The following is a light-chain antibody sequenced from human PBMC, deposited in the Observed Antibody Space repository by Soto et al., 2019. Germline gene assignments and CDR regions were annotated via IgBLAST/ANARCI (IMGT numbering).Light chain of an antibody. Sequence: EIVMTQSPATLSVSPGEAATLSCRASQSVSSNLAWYQQKPGQAPRLLILGASTRATGIPARFSGSGSGAKFSLTISALQSEDFAIYYCQQYSNWPLTFGGGTKV. CDR2: GAS. J-gene: IGKJ4*01. V-gene: IGKV3-15*01. CDR1: QSVSSN. CDR3: QQYSNWPLT.